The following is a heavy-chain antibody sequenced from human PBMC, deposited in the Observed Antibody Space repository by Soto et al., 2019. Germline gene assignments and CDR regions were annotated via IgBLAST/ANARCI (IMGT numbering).Heavy chain of an antibody. CDR2: IYYSGST. Sequence: TSETLSLTCTVSGGSLSSYYWSWIRQPPGKGLEWIGYIYYSGSTNYNPSLKSRVSISLDTSKNQFSLRLTSVTAADTAVYYCARHDECYRGGCSTGRWFDPWGQGTLVTVSS. CDR3: ARHDECYRGGCSTGRWFDP. V-gene: IGHV4-59*08. J-gene: IGHJ5*02. CDR1: GGSLSSYY. D-gene: IGHD2-15*01.